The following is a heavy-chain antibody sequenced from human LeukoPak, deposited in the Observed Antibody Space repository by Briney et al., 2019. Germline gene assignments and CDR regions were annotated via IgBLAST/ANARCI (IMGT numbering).Heavy chain of an antibody. J-gene: IGHJ4*02. Sequence: GGSLRLSCVVTGFNVSNTYMSWVRQAPGKGLEWVSVIYSGGRTYYAGSVKGRFTMSRDNSKNTLYFQMNSLTAEDTAVYFCARGTWNPALLDSWGQGTLVTVSS. D-gene: IGHD1-1*01. CDR2: IYSGGRT. V-gene: IGHV3-53*01. CDR3: ARGTWNPALLDS. CDR1: GFNVSNTY.